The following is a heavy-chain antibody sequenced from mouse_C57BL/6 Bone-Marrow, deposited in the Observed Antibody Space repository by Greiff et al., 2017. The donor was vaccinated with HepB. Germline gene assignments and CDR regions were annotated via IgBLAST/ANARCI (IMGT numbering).Heavy chain of an antibody. CDR2: IDPSDSYT. V-gene: IGHV1-59*01. J-gene: IGHJ3*01. Sequence: QVQLQQPGAELVRPGTSVKLSCKASGYTFTSYWMHWVKQRPGQGLEWIGVIDPSDSYTNYNQKFKGKATLTVDTSSSTAYMQLSSLTSEDSAVYYWAGVLTGTWFAYWGQGTLVTVSA. CDR1: GYTFTSYW. CDR3: AGVLTGTWFAY. D-gene: IGHD4-1*01.